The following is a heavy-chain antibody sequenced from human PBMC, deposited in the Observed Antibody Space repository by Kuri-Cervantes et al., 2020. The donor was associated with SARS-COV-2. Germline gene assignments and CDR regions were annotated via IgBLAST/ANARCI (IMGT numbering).Heavy chain of an antibody. V-gene: IGHV1-2*04. CDR1: GYTFTDYY. J-gene: IGHJ4*02. Sequence: ASVKVSCKAPGYTFTDYYIHWVRQAPGQGLEWMGCINPNTGGTNYVQRFQGWVTMTKDTSLSTAYMDLSRLTSDDTAIYYCARGQGARGLMVIFRWRGAGPLDFWGQGTLVTVSS. CDR2: INPNTGGT. CDR3: ARGQGARGLMVIFRWRGAGPLDF. D-gene: IGHD2-8*01.